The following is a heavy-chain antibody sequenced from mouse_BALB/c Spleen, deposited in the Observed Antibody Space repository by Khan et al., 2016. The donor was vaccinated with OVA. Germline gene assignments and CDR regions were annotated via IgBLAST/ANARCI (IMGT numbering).Heavy chain of an antibody. D-gene: IGHD2-10*01. CDR3: ARSYYGRRILYAVDS. Sequence: DLVKPGASVKLSCKASGYTFTSYWINWIKQRPGQGLEWIVRFAPGIGSSDYHEMFKGTATLTVVTSSTTAYMHLSSLSSEGSTVYFCARSYYGRRILYAVDSWGQGSSVTVSS. V-gene: IGHV1S41*01. CDR2: FAPGIGSS. CDR1: GYTFTSYW. J-gene: IGHJ4*01.